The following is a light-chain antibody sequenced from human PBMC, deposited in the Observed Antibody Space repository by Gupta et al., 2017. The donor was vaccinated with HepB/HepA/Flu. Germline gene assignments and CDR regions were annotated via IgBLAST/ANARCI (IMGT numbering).Light chain of an antibody. CDR2: LGS. CDR1: QSLLHSNGYNY. Sequence: DIVMTQSPLSLPVTPGEPASISCRSSQSLLHSNGYNYLDRYLQKPGQSPQLLIYLGSNRASGVPDRFSGIGSGTDFTLKISRVEAEDVGVYYCMQALQTPLTFGGGTKVEIK. V-gene: IGKV2-28*01. CDR3: MQALQTPLT. J-gene: IGKJ4*01.